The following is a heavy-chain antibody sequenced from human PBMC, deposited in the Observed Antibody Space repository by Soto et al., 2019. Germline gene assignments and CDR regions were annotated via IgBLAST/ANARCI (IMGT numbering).Heavy chain of an antibody. D-gene: IGHD3-22*01. CDR1: GFTFSNAW. CDR2: IKSKTDGGTT. J-gene: IGHJ3*02. V-gene: IGHV3-15*01. CDR3: TTEFRITMIVVAEIRAFDI. Sequence: GGSLRLSCAASGFTFSNAWMSWVRQAPGKGLEWVGRIKSKTDGGTTDYAAPVKGRFTISRDDSKNTLYLQMNSLRTEDTAVYYCTTEFRITMIVVAEIRAFDIWGQGTMVTVSS.